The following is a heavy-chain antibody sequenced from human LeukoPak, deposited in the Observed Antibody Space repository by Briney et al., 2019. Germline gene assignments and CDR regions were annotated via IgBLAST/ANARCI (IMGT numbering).Heavy chain of an antibody. CDR2: ISSSGSTI. CDR3: AREIVVVVAAIYYYYYGMDV. J-gene: IGHJ6*02. D-gene: IGHD2-15*01. CDR1: RFTFSSYE. Sequence: GGSLRLSCVASRFTFSSYEMNWVRQAPGKGLEWVSYISSSGSTIYYADSVKGRFTISRDNAKNSLYLQMNSLRAEDTAVYYCAREIVVVVAAIYYYYYGMDVWGQGTTVTVSS. V-gene: IGHV3-48*03.